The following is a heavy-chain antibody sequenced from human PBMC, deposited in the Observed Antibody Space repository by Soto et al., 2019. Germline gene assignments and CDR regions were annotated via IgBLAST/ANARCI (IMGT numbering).Heavy chain of an antibody. D-gene: IGHD2-21*02. Sequence: QVQLVQSGAEVKKPASSVQVSCKASGGTFSSSAISWVRQAPGQGLEWMGGIIHIFVTATYAQKFQGRVTITADESTSTSYMELSSLRSEDTAVDYCARVPSPVSYCCGDGYPRGYWFDPWGQGTLVTVSS. CDR3: ARVPSPVSYCCGDGYPRGYWFDP. V-gene: IGHV1-69*01. CDR1: GGTFSSSA. J-gene: IGHJ5*02. CDR2: IIHIFVTA.